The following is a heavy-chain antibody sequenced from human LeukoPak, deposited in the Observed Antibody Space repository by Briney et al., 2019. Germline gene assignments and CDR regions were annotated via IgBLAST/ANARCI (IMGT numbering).Heavy chain of an antibody. V-gene: IGHV3-53*01. CDR1: GLSVSNKY. CDR3: ASASGREAAGYLLGLFDY. CDR2: IYSDGRT. J-gene: IGHJ4*02. Sequence: GGSLRLSCAASGLSVSNKYMSWVRQAPGKGLEWASFIYSDGRTYYTDSVKGRFTISRDNSKNTLYLQMNSLRTEDTAMYYCASASGREAAGYLLGLFDYWDQGTLVTVSS. D-gene: IGHD6-13*01.